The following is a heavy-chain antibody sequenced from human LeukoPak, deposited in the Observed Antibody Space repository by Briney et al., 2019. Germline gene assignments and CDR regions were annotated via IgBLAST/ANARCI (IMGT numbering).Heavy chain of an antibody. CDR1: GESFSGYY. Sequence: SETLSLTCAVYGESFSGYYWSWIRQPPGKGLEWIGEINHSGSTNYNPSLKSRVTISVDTSKNQFSLKLSSVTAADTAVYYCAYREWLMDADAFDIWGQGTMVTVSS. CDR2: INHSGST. V-gene: IGHV4-34*01. CDR3: AYREWLMDADAFDI. J-gene: IGHJ3*02. D-gene: IGHD3-3*01.